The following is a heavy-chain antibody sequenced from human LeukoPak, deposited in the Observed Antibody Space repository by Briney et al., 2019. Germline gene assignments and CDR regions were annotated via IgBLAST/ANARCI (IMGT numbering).Heavy chain of an antibody. J-gene: IGHJ4*02. D-gene: IGHD4-17*01. CDR3: ARQTYGDLAIY. Sequence: PSETLSLTCTVSGGSISGYYWSWIRQPPGKGLEWIAYINYSGSTNYNPSLKSRVTISVDTSQYQFSLKLSSVTAVDTAVYYCARQTYGDLAIYWGQGTLVTVSS. CDR2: INYSGST. V-gene: IGHV4-59*01. CDR1: GGSISGYY.